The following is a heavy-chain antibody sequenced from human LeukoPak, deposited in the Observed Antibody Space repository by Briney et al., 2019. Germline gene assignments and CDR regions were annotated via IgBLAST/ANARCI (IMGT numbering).Heavy chain of an antibody. CDR3: ARASSTQSPLREQWLVLYYYYYMDV. CDR2: ISSSSSYI. CDR1: GFTFSSYS. D-gene: IGHD6-19*01. J-gene: IGHJ6*03. V-gene: IGHV3-21*04. Sequence: GGSLRLSCAASGFTFSSYSMNWVRQAPGKGLEWVSSISSSSSYIYYADSVKGRFTISRDNAKNSLYLQMNSLKTEDTAVYYCARASSTQSPLREQWLVLYYYYYMDVWGKGTTVTVSS.